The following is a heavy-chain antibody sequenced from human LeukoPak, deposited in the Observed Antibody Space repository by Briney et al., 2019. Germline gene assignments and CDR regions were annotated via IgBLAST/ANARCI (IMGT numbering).Heavy chain of an antibody. D-gene: IGHD5-18*01. Sequence: QPGGSLRLSCAASGFTFSSYGMHWVRQAPGKGLEWVAFIRYDGSNKYYADSVKGRFTISRDNSKNTLYLQMNSLRAEDTAVYYCAKDSQNPGYSYGYYMDVWGKGTTVTVSS. J-gene: IGHJ6*03. CDR3: AKDSQNPGYSYGYYMDV. CDR1: GFTFSSYG. CDR2: IRYDGSNK. V-gene: IGHV3-30*02.